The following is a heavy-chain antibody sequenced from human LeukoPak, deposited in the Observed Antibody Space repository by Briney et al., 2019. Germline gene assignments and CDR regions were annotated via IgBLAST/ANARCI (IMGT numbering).Heavy chain of an antibody. CDR2: ISYDGSNK. D-gene: IGHD3-16*02. V-gene: IGHV3-30-3*01. CDR3: ARDFTFGGVIAALDY. J-gene: IGHJ4*02. Sequence: PGRSLRLSCAASGFTFSSYAMHWVRQAPGKGLEWVAVISYDGSNKYYADSVKGRFTISRDNSKHTLYLQMNSLRAEDTAVYYCARDFTFGGVIAALDYWGQGTLVTVSS. CDR1: GFTFSSYA.